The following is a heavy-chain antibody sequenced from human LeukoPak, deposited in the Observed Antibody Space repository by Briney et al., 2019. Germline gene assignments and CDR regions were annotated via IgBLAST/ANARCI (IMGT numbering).Heavy chain of an antibody. V-gene: IGHV3-23*01. CDR2: ISGSGGST. J-gene: IGHJ4*02. Sequence: PGGSLRLSCAASGFTFSKFVVHWVRQAPGKGLEWVSAISGSGGSTYYADSVKGRFTISRDNSKNTLYLQMNSLRAEDTAVYYCAKDDGDYDPFWDYWGQGTLVTVSS. CDR1: GFTFSKFV. CDR3: AKDDGDYDPFWDY. D-gene: IGHD4-17*01.